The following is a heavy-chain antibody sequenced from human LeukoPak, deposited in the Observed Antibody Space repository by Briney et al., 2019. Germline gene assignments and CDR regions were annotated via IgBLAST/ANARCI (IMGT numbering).Heavy chain of an antibody. CDR3: AREPSIAAAAAFDI. D-gene: IGHD6-13*01. CDR1: GGTFTDYY. CDR2: INHFGRT. J-gene: IGHJ3*02. Sequence: PSETLSLTCAVYGGTFTDYYWTWIRQPPGKGLEWIGEINHFGRTTYIPSLKSRVTISVDTSKNQFSLKLSSVTAADTAVYYCAREPSIAAAAAFDIWGQGTMVTVSS. V-gene: IGHV4-34*01.